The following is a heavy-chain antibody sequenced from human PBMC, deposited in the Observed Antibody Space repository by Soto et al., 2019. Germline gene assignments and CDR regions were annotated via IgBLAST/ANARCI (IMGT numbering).Heavy chain of an antibody. CDR3: TAVGATTRRGYFDY. Sequence: QVQLVQSGAEVKKPGASVKVSCRASGYTFTSYGISWVRQAPGQGLEWMGWISTYTGNTNYAQKLQGRVTMTTDTSTSTAYMELRSLRSDDTAVYYCTAVGATTRRGYFDYWGQGTLVTVSS. V-gene: IGHV1-18*01. D-gene: IGHD1-26*01. CDR2: ISTYTGNT. CDR1: GYTFTSYG. J-gene: IGHJ4*02.